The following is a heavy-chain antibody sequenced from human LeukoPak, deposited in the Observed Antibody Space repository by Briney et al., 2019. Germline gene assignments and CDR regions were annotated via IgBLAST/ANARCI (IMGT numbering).Heavy chain of an antibody. CDR1: GGSISSGSYY. CDR2: IYTSGST. V-gene: IGHV4-61*02. D-gene: IGHD2-2*02. CDR3: ARSGYCSSTSCYKIDP. Sequence: ASETLSLTCTVSGGSISSGSYYWSWIRQPAGKGLEWIGRIYTSGSTNYNPSLKSRVTISVDTSKNQFSLKLSSVTAADTAVYYCARSGYCSSTSCYKIDPWGQGTLVTVSS. J-gene: IGHJ5*02.